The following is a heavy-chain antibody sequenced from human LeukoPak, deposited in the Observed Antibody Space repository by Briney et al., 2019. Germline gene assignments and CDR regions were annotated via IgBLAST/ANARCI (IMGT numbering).Heavy chain of an antibody. Sequence: ASVKVSCKASGYTFTGHYMHWVRQAPGQGLEWMGIIDPSGGSTSYAQKFQGRVTMTRDTSTSTVYMDLSSLRSEDTAVYYCARDKSGTTQGDSDYWGQGTLVTVSS. CDR2: IDPSGGST. CDR3: ARDKSGTTQGDSDY. V-gene: IGHV1-46*01. CDR1: GYTFTGHY. J-gene: IGHJ4*02. D-gene: IGHD1-1*01.